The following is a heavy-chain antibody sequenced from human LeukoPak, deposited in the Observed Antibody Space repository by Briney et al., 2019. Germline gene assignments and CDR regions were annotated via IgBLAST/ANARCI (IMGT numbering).Heavy chain of an antibody. V-gene: IGHV4-59*11. Sequence: SETLSLSCTVSGGSISSHQWSWIRQPPGKGLEWMGHSYNSGTTNYNPSLKSRVTISVDTSKNQFTLKLASVTAADTAVYYCARDSGYDLWFDAWGQGTLAIVSS. D-gene: IGHD6-25*01. J-gene: IGHJ5*02. CDR1: GGSISSHQ. CDR2: SYNSGTT. CDR3: ARDSGYDLWFDA.